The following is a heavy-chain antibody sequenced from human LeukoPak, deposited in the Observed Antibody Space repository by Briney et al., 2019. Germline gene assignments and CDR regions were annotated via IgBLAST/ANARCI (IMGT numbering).Heavy chain of an antibody. CDR2: ISRSGNSI. V-gene: IGHV3-48*03. CDR1: GFTFSSYE. CDR3: ARPYSAYAFDY. J-gene: IGHJ4*02. D-gene: IGHD5-12*01. Sequence: QAGGSLRLSCAASGFTFSSYEMNWVRQAPGKGLEWLSYISRSGNSIFYADSVKGRFTISRDNAKNSLYLQMNSLRAEDTAAYYCARPYSAYAFDYWGQGTLVTVSS.